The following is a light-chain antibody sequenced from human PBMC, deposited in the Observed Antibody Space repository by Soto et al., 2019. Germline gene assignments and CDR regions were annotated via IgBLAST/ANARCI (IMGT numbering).Light chain of an antibody. CDR3: CSYVGGYSYV. V-gene: IGLV2-11*01. J-gene: IGLJ1*01. Sequence: QSVLTQPRSVSGSPGQSVTVSCIGTSSDVGDYNSVSWYQKHPGKAPKLMIYDVSKRPSGGPDRFSGTKSCNTASLTISGLQAEDEADYYCCSYVGGYSYVVGIGTKVTVL. CDR1: SSDVGDYNS. CDR2: DVS.